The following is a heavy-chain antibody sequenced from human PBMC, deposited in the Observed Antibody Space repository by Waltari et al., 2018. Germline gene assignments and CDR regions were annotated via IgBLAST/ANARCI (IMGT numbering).Heavy chain of an antibody. J-gene: IGHJ4*02. Sequence: QITLKESGPTLVKPTETLTLTCTLSGFSINTGAGAVGWIRQPPGKPLEWLALIYWDDDKRYNPSLNNRLAISKDTSKNQVVLTMTNVDPVDTGTYYCARTLRFSEGRPFDYWGPGALVTVSS. CDR3: ARTLRFSEGRPFDY. CDR2: IYWDDDK. V-gene: IGHV2-5*02. CDR1: GFSINTGAGA. D-gene: IGHD3-3*01.